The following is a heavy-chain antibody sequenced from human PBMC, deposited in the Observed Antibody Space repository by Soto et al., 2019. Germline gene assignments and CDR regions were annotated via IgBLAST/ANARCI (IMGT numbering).Heavy chain of an antibody. J-gene: IGHJ6*02. V-gene: IGHV3-9*01. D-gene: IGHD2-21*02. CDR1: GFTFDDYA. CDR3: AKDMSRLLTPGGYYYYYYGMDV. CDR2: ISWNSGSI. Sequence: HPGGSLRLSCAASGFTFDDYAMHWVRQAPGKGLEWVSGISWNSGSIAYADSVKGRFTISRDNAKNSLYLQMNSLRAEDTALYYCAKDMSRLLTPGGYYYYYYGMDVWGQGTTVTVSS.